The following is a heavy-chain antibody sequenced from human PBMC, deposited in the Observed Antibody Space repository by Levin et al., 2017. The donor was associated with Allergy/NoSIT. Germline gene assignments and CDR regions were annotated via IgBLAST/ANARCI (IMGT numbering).Heavy chain of an antibody. CDR2: INHSGKT. V-gene: IGHV4-34*01. CDR1: GGSFSGYY. J-gene: IGHJ4*02. D-gene: IGHD6-6*01. Sequence: SQTLSLTCAVYGGSFSGYYWNWIRQPPGKGLEWIGEINHSGKTNYNPSLKSRVTFSLSTSKKQFSLTLTSVTAADTAIYYCVYEPLVWLALHTKADYWGQGSLVSVSS. CDR3: VYEPLVWLALHTKADY.